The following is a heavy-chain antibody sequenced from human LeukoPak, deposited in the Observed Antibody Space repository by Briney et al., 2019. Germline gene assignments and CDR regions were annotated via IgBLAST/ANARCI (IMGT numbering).Heavy chain of an antibody. V-gene: IGHV4-59*01. Sequence: SETLSLTCTVSGGSISSYYWSWIRQPPGKGLEWIGYIYYSGSTNYNPSLKSRVTISVDTSKNQFSLKLSSVTAADTAVYYCARAEYMVRGVTKFDYWGQGTLVTVSS. D-gene: IGHD3-10*01. CDR3: ARAEYMVRGVTKFDY. CDR1: GGSISSYY. CDR2: IYYSGST. J-gene: IGHJ4*02.